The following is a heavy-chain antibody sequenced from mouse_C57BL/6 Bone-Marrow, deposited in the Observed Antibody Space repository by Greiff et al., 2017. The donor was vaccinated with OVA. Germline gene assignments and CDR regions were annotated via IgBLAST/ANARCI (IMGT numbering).Heavy chain of an antibody. CDR1: GYTFTSYW. D-gene: IGHD2-2*01. CDR2: IYPGNSDT. V-gene: IGHV1-5*01. J-gene: IGHJ3*01. Sequence: EVQLQQSGTVLARPGASVKMSCKTSGYTFTSYWMHWVKQRPGQGLEWIGAIYPGNSDTSYNQKFKGKAKLTAVTSASTAYMELSSLTNEASAVYYCTRWGLRAWFAYWGQGTLVTVSA. CDR3: TRWGLRAWFAY.